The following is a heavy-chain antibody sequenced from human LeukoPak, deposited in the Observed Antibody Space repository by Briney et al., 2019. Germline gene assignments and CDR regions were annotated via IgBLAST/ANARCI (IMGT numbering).Heavy chain of an antibody. CDR3: ARDPSAVVDYWYFDL. Sequence: SETLSLTCTVSVGSISSYYWSWIRQPAGKGLEWIGRIYTSGSTNYNPSLKSRVTMSVDTSKNQFSLKLSSVTAADTAVYYCARDPSAVVDYWYFDLWGRGTLVTVSS. CDR2: IYTSGST. CDR1: VGSISSYY. J-gene: IGHJ2*01. V-gene: IGHV4-4*07. D-gene: IGHD2-15*01.